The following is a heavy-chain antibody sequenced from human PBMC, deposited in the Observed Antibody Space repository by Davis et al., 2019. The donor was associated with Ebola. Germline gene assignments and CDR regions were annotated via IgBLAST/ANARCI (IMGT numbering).Heavy chain of an antibody. CDR3: ARADFWSGYYTFYYFDY. D-gene: IGHD3-3*01. Sequence: SETLSLTCTVSGGSISGYYWSWIRQPPGKGLEWIGEINHSGSTNYNPSLKSRVTISVDTSKNQFSLKLSSVTAADTAVYYCARADFWSGYYTFYYFDYWGQGTLVTVSS. J-gene: IGHJ4*02. CDR2: INHSGST. V-gene: IGHV4-34*01. CDR1: GGSISGYY.